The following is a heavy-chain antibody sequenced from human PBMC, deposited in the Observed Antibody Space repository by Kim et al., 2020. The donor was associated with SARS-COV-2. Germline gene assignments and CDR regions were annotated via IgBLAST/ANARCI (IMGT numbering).Heavy chain of an antibody. V-gene: IGHV4-59*13. J-gene: IGHJ6*02. D-gene: IGHD6-6*01. CDR2: IYYSGST. Sequence: SETLSLTCTVSGGSISSYYWSWIRQPPGKGLEWIGYIYYSGSTNYNPSLKSRVTISVDTSKNQFSLKLSSVTAADTAVYYCAREEYLYGMDVWGQGTTVTVSS. CDR1: GGSISSYY. CDR3: AREEYLYGMDV.